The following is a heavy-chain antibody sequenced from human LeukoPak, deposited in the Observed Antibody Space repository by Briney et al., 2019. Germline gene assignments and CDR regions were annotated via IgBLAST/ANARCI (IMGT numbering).Heavy chain of an antibody. J-gene: IGHJ4*02. V-gene: IGHV3-48*01. CDR3: VRQFAS. Sequence: GGSLRLSCAASGFTFTSYSMNWVRQLPGKRLEWVAYVSGSGSTVYYADSVKGRFTISRDNGKSSLYLQMNSLRVEDTALYYCVRQFASWGQGTLVTVSS. CDR1: GFTFTSYS. CDR2: VSGSGSTV.